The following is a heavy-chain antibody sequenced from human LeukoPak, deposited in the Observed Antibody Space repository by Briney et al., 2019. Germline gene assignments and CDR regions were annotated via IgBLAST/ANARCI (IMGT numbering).Heavy chain of an antibody. Sequence: PGGSLRLSCAASGFTFSSYAMHWVRQAPGKGLEWVAVISYDGSNKYYADSVKGRFTISRDTSKNTLSLQMSSLRVEDTAVYFCAREEGRGVISPYCDCWGQGTLVTVSS. CDR1: GFTFSSYA. J-gene: IGHJ4*02. V-gene: IGHV3-30*04. CDR3: AREEGRGVISPYCDC. D-gene: IGHD3-10*01. CDR2: ISYDGSNK.